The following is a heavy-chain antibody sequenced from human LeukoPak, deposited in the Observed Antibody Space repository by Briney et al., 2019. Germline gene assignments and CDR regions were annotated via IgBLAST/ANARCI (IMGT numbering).Heavy chain of an antibody. CDR1: GFTFSSYA. J-gene: IGHJ4*02. Sequence: PGRSLRLSCAASGFTFSSYAMHWVRQAPGKGLEWVAVISYDGINKYYADSVKGRFTISRDSAKNSLYLQMNSLRAEDTAVYYCARFRTWGDKAFDYWGQGTLVTVSS. V-gene: IGHV3-30-3*01. CDR3: ARFRTWGDKAFDY. D-gene: IGHD2-21*02. CDR2: ISYDGINK.